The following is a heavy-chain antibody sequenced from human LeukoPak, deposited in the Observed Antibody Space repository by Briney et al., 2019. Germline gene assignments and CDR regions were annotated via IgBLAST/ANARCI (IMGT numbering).Heavy chain of an antibody. D-gene: IGHD6-6*01. Sequence: ASVKVSCKASGGTFSSYAISWVRQAPGQGLEWMGIINPSGGSTSYAQKFQGRVTMTRDTSTSTVYMELSSLRSEDTAVYYCARDKIAAREYYYYYMDVWGKGTTVTVSS. CDR2: INPSGGST. J-gene: IGHJ6*03. V-gene: IGHV1-46*03. CDR1: GGTFSSYA. CDR3: ARDKIAAREYYYYYMDV.